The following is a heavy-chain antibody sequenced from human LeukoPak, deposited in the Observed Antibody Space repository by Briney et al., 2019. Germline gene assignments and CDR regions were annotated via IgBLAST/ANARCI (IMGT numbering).Heavy chain of an antibody. CDR1: GFTFSSYG. J-gene: IGHJ4*02. Sequence: GGSLRLSCAASGFTFSSYGMHWVRQAPGKGLEWVAVIWYDGSNKYYADSVKGRFTISRDNSKNTLYLQMNSLRAEDTAVYYCARDNWLAAADYWGQGTLVTVSS. CDR2: IWYDGSNK. V-gene: IGHV3-33*01. D-gene: IGHD6-13*01. CDR3: ARDNWLAAADY.